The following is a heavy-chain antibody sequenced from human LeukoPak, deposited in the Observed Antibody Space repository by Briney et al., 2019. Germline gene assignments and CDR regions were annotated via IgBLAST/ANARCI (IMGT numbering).Heavy chain of an antibody. Sequence: SVKVSCKASGGTFSSYAISWVRQAPGQGLEWMGRIIPILGIANYAQKFQGRATITADKSTSTAYMELSSLRSEDTAVYYCARGGTTVVNPFDYWGQGTLVTVSS. CDR3: ARGGTTVVNPFDY. D-gene: IGHD4-23*01. J-gene: IGHJ4*02. CDR1: GGTFSSYA. V-gene: IGHV1-69*04. CDR2: IIPILGIA.